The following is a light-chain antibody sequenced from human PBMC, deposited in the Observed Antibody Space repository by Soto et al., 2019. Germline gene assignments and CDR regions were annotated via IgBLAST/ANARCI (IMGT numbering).Light chain of an antibody. J-gene: IGLJ3*02. Sequence: QLVLTQPASVSGSPGQSITISCTGTNSDIGAYKYVSWYQQYPGKAPKLIIYEVINRPSGVSNRFSGSKSANSASLTISGLQAEDESHYYCSSYTTSNSWVFGGGTKLTVL. CDR3: SSYTTSNSWV. V-gene: IGLV2-14*01. CDR1: NSDIGAYKY. CDR2: EVI.